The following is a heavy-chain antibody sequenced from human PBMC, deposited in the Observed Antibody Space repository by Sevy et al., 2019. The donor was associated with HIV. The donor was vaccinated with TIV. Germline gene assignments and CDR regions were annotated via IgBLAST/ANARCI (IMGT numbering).Heavy chain of an antibody. CDR3: ATDGSGSATAVAVYDYYYGMDV. Sequence: ASVKVSCKVSGYTLTELSMHWVRQAPGKGLEWMGGFDPEDGETIYAQKFQGRVTMTEDTSTDTAYMELSSLRSEDTAVYYCATDGSGSATAVAVYDYYYGMDVWGQGTTVTVSS. CDR1: GYTLTELS. D-gene: IGHD6-19*01. CDR2: FDPEDGET. J-gene: IGHJ6*02. V-gene: IGHV1-24*01.